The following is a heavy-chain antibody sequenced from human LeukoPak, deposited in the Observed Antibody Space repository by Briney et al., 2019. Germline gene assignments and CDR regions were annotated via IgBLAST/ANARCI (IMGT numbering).Heavy chain of an antibody. D-gene: IGHD1-26*01. CDR3: AKDFGSPGNI. CDR2: ISGSGGSK. V-gene: IGHV3-23*01. J-gene: IGHJ3*02. CDR1: GFTFSSYA. Sequence: GGSLRLSCAASGFTFSSYAMSWVRQAPGKGLEWVSVISGSGGSKYSADSVKGRFTISRDNSKNTLYLQMNSLRAEDTVIYYCAKDFGSPGNIWGQGTMVTVSS.